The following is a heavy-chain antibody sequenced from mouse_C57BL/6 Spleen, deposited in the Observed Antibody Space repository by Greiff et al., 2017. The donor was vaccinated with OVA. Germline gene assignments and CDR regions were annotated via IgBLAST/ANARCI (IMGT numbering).Heavy chain of an antibody. D-gene: IGHD1-1*01. CDR2: INPNNGGT. J-gene: IGHJ1*03. CDR1: GYTFTDYN. CDR3: ARGDYGSRYFDV. V-gene: IGHV1-18*01. Sequence: VQLQQSGPELVKPGASVKIPCKASGYTFTDYNMAWVKQSHGKSLEWIGDINPNNGGTIYNQKFKGKATLTVDKSSSTAYMELRSLTSEDTAVYYCARGDYGSRYFDVWGTGTTVTVSS.